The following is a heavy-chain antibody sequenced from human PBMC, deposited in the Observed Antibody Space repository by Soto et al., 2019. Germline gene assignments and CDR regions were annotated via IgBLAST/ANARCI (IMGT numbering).Heavy chain of an antibody. J-gene: IGHJ3*01. Sequence: QVQLVESGGGVVQPGRSLRLSCAASGFTFSSYAMHWVRQAPGKGLEWVAVVSHDGKTEYHAASVKGRFTISRDTSANFLSLQMNSLRDEDTAVYYCGREPYISGHYSGGCDVWGQGTMVTVSS. CDR3: GREPYISGHYSGGCDV. CDR1: GFTFSSYA. CDR2: VSHDGKTE. D-gene: IGHD3-22*01. V-gene: IGHV3-30*04.